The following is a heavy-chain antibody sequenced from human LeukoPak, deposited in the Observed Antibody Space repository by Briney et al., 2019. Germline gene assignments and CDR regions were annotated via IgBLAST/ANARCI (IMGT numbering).Heavy chain of an antibody. D-gene: IGHD1-1*01. Sequence: SETLSLTCTVSGGSISSYYWSWIRQPPGKGLEWIGYIYCSGSTNYNPSLKSRVTISVDTSKNQFSLKLSSVTAADTAVYYCARVSNRDWNDRDYYYYYYMDVWGKGTTVTVSS. V-gene: IGHV4-59*01. CDR1: GGSISSYY. CDR3: ARVSNRDWNDRDYYYYYYMDV. J-gene: IGHJ6*03. CDR2: IYCSGST.